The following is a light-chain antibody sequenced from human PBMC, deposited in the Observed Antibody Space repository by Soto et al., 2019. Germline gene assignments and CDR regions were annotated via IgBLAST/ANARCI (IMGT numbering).Light chain of an antibody. CDR3: QQLNSYPIT. J-gene: IGKJ5*01. CDR2: AAS. V-gene: IGKV1-9*01. CDR1: QGISSY. Sequence: QAPCSATASVGKRVALSYXASQGISSYLAWYQQNPGKAPKLLIYAASTLQSGVPSRFIGSGSETEFNLTLSRLQPEDFATYYCQQLNSYPITFGQGTRLE.